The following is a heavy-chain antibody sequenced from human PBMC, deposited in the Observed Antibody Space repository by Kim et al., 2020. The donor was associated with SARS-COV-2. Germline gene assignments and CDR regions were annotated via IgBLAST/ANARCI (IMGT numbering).Heavy chain of an antibody. D-gene: IGHD2-8*01. J-gene: IGHJ6*02. CDR3: ARANGPYYYYGMDV. V-gene: IGHV4-59*01. Sequence: NPSRRSRVTISVDTSKNQFSLKLSSVTAADTAVYYCARANGPYYYYGMDVWGQGTTVTVSS.